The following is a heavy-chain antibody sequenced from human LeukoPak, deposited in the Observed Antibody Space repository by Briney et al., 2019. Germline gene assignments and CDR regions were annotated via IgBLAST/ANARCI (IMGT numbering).Heavy chain of an antibody. CDR3: ARDLNSYYYDSSGYLSY. J-gene: IGHJ4*02. CDR2: INTNTGNP. Sequence: GASVKVSCKASGYTFTSYAMNWVRQAPGQGLEWMGWINTNTGNPTYAQGFTGRFVFSLDTSVSTAYLQISSLKAEDTAVYYCARDLNSYYYDSSGYLSYWGQGTLVTVSS. CDR1: GYTFTSYA. D-gene: IGHD3-22*01. V-gene: IGHV7-4-1*02.